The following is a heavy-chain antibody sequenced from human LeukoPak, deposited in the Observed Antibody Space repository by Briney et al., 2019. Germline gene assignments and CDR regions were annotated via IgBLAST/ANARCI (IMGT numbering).Heavy chain of an antibody. CDR2: IDQSGST. CDR1: GGSFSGYY. V-gene: IGHV4-34*01. D-gene: IGHD6-6*01. CDR3: ARGVEYSSSSGLGY. Sequence: PSETLSLTCGVYGGSFSGYYWSWVRQPPGKGLEWIGEIDQSGSTNYNPSLKSRVTITIDTSKNQFSLKLSSVTAADTAVYYCARGVEYSSSSGLGYWGQGTLVTVSS. J-gene: IGHJ4*02.